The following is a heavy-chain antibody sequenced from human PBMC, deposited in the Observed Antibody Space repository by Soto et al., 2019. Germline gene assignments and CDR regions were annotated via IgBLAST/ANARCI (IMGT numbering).Heavy chain of an antibody. CDR1: GGSISSYY. J-gene: IGHJ4*02. V-gene: IGHV4-59*01. CDR2: IYYSGST. Sequence: QVQLQESGPGLVKPSETLSLTCTVSGGSISSYYWSWIRQPPGKGLEWIGYIYYSGSTNNNPSLKSRVTISVDTSKNQFSLKLSSVTAADTAVYYCAREGRQGWFFDYWGQGTLVTVSS. D-gene: IGHD1-26*01. CDR3: AREGRQGWFFDY.